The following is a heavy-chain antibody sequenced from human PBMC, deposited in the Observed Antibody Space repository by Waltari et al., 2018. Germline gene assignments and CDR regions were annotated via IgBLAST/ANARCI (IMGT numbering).Heavy chain of an antibody. CDR3: ALGTGGTRNSNDAFDI. CDR2: IQFDGNNK. D-gene: IGHD1-1*01. J-gene: IGHJ3*02. V-gene: IGHV3-30*02. Sequence: QVQLVESGGGVVQPGGSLRLSCAESGHPFRSFALPWVRQAPGKGLEWVSFIQFDGNNKYYPDSVKGRFTVSRDNSKSVLYLQMNSLRPEDTAIYYCALGTGGTRNSNDAFDIWGQGTPVTVSS. CDR1: GHPFRSFA.